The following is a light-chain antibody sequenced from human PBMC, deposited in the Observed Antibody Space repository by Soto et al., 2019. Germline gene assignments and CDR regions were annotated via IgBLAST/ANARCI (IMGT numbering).Light chain of an antibody. CDR1: SGHSSYI. J-gene: IGLJ2*01. V-gene: IGLV4-60*02. CDR3: ETWESNTRI. CDR2: LEGSVSY. Sequence: QLVLTQSSSASASLGSSVKLTCTLSSGHSSYIIAWHQQQPGKAPRYLMKLEGSVSYNKGSGVPDRFSGSCSGDDRYLTISNLQFEDEADYYCETWESNTRIFGAGTKLTVL.